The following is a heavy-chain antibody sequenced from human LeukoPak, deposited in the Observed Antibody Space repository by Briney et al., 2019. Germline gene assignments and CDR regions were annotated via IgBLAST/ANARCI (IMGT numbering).Heavy chain of an antibody. D-gene: IGHD5-18*01. CDR2: ISGSGGST. CDR1: GFTFSSYA. Sequence: GGSLRLSCAASGFTFSSYAMSWVRQAPGKGLEWVSAISGSGGSTYYADSVKGRFTISRDNSKNTLYLQMNSLRAEDTAVYYCAKETNTWIQLWRYYYGMDVWGQGTTVTVSS. J-gene: IGHJ6*02. V-gene: IGHV3-23*01. CDR3: AKETNTWIQLWRYYYGMDV.